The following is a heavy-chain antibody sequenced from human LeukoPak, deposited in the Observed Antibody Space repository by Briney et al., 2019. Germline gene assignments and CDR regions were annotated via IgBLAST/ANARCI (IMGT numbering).Heavy chain of an antibody. CDR3: AEVTMVRGYYFDY. J-gene: IGHJ4*02. CDR1: GFTFSSYA. V-gene: IGHV3-23*01. CDR2: ISGSGGST. Sequence: GGSLRLSCAASGFTFSSYAMSWVRQAPGKGLEWVSAISGSGGSTYHADSVKGRFTISGDNSKNTLYLQMNSLRAEDTAVYYCAEVTMVRGYYFDYWGQGTLVTVSS. D-gene: IGHD3-10*01.